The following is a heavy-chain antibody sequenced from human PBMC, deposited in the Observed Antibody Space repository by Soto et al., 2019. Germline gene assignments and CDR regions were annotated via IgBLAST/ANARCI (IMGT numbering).Heavy chain of an antibody. CDR2: TYYRSKWYN. Sequence: SQTLSLTCVISGDSVSSNSAAWNWIRQSPSRGLEWLGRTYYRSKWYNDYAGSAKSRIIINPDTSKNQYSLQLNSVTPEDTAVYYCAMGTGTFEYWGQGILVTVSS. J-gene: IGHJ4*02. CDR3: AMGTGTFEY. D-gene: IGHD1-1*01. CDR1: GDSVSSNSAA. V-gene: IGHV6-1*01.